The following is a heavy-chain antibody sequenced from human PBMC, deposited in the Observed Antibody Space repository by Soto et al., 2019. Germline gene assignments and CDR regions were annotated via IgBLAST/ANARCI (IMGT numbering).Heavy chain of an antibody. V-gene: IGHV1-69*02. CDR3: ASDWAAGTFWFAP. CDR2: IIPILGIA. D-gene: IGHD6-13*01. J-gene: IGHJ5*02. CDR1: GGTFSSYT. Sequence: QVQLVQSGAEVKKPGSSVKVSCKASGGTFSSYTISWVRQAPGQGLEWMGRIIPILGIANYAQKFQGRVTITADKSTSTAYMELSSLRSEDTAVYYCASDWAAGTFWFAPWGQGTLVTVSS.